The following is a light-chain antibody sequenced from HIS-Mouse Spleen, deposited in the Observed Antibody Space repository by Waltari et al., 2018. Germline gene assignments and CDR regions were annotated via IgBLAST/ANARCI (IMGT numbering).Light chain of an antibody. CDR2: EVS. J-gene: IGLJ3*02. Sequence: QSALTQPASVSGSPGQSITISCPGTSSDVGGYNHVSWYQPHPGKAPKLMIYEVSNRPSGVSNRFSGSKSGNTASLTISGLQAEDEADYYCSSYTSSSTWVFGGGTKLTVL. V-gene: IGLV2-14*01. CDR1: SSDVGGYNH. CDR3: SSYTSSSTWV.